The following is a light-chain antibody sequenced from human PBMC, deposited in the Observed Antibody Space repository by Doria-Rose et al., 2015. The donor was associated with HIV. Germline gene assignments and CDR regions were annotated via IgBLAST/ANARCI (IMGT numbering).Light chain of an antibody. Sequence: EIVLTQSPGTLSLSPGERATLSCRASQRFSSTYLAWYQQKPGQAPSLLIYDGSTRATGITDRFSASGSGTDFALTINRLEPEDFALYYCHQYGTSWTFGQGTKVEI. V-gene: IGKV3-20*01. CDR3: HQYGTSWT. CDR2: DGS. J-gene: IGKJ1*01. CDR1: QRFSSTY.